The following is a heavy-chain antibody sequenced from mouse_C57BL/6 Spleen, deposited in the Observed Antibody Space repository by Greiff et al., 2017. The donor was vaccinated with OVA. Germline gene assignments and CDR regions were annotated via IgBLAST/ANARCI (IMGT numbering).Heavy chain of an antibody. Sequence: VKLVESGAELMKPGASVKLSCKATGNTFTGYWIEWVKQRPGHGLEWIGEILPGSGSTNSHEKFKGTATLPADTSSNTAYMQLSSLTTEDSAIYYCAGPSTTVPYYFDYWGQGTTLTVSS. CDR2: ILPGSGST. J-gene: IGHJ2*01. D-gene: IGHD1-1*01. CDR3: AGPSTTVPYYFDY. V-gene: IGHV1-9*01. CDR1: GNTFTGYW.